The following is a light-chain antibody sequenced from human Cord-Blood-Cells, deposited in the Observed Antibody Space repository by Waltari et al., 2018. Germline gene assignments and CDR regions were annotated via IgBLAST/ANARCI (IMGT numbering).Light chain of an antibody. CDR1: SSNIGSNT. CDR2: SNK. J-gene: IGLJ3*02. Sequence: QSVLTQPPSASGTPGQWVTISCSGSSSNIGSNTVNWYQQPPGTAPKLLTYSNKRRTSGVPDRSSGSKSGTSASLAISGLQSEDEADYYCAAWDDSLNGWVFGGGTKLTVL. V-gene: IGLV1-44*01. CDR3: AAWDDSLNGWV.